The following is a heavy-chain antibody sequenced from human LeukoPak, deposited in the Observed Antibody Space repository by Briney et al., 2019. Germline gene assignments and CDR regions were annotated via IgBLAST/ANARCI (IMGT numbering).Heavy chain of an antibody. J-gene: IGHJ4*02. Sequence: GGSLRLSCAASGFTFDDYAMHRVRQAPGKGLEWVSGICWNSGSIGYADSVKGRFTISRDNAKNFLYLQMNSLRAEDTALYYCAKEYVEYSSGWYYFDYWGQGTLVTVSS. CDR2: ICWNSGSI. D-gene: IGHD6-19*01. CDR1: GFTFDDYA. CDR3: AKEYVEYSSGWYYFDY. V-gene: IGHV3-9*01.